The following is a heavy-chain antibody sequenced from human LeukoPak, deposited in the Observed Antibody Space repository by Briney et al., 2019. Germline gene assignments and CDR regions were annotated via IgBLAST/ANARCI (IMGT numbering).Heavy chain of an antibody. Sequence: GASVKVSCKASGGTFSSYAISWVRQAPGQGLEWMGRIIPIFGIANYAQKFQGRVTITADKSTSTAYMELGSLRSEDTAVYYCAHEFPCGGDCYGYFYYYGMDVWGQGTTVTVSS. CDR3: AHEFPCGGDCYGYFYYYGMDV. CDR1: GGTFSSYA. CDR2: IIPIFGIA. V-gene: IGHV1-69*04. J-gene: IGHJ6*02. D-gene: IGHD2-21*02.